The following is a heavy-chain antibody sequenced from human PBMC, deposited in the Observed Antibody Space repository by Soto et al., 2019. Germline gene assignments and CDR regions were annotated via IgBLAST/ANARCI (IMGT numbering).Heavy chain of an antibody. CDR3: ASQSSEWLLFAS. CDR2: ISSSSSTI. CDR1: GFTSIGIS. J-gene: IGHJ4*02. V-gene: IGHV3-48*01. D-gene: IGHD5-12*01. Sequence: EVQLVEPGGGLLQPGGSRRLPGAASGFTSIGISRNWVGRAPGKGLEWVSYISSSSSTIYYADSVKGRFTISRDNAKNSLYLQMNSLRAEDTAVYYCASQSSEWLLFASWGQGTLVTVSS.